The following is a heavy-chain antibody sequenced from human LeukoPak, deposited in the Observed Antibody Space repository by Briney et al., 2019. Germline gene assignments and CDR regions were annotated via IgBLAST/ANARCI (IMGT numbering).Heavy chain of an antibody. CDR3: AKVVTIFGVVLDAFDI. J-gene: IGHJ3*02. CDR2: ISGSGGST. Sequence: GGSLRLSCAASGFTFSSYAMTWVRQAPGKGLEWVSAISGSGGSTYYADSVKGRFTVSRDNSKNTLYLQMNSLRAEDTAVYYCAKVVTIFGVVLDAFDIWGQGTMVAVSS. D-gene: IGHD3-3*01. V-gene: IGHV3-23*01. CDR1: GFTFSSYA.